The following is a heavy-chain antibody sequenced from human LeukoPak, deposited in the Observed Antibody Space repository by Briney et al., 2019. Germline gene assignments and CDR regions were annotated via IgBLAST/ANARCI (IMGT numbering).Heavy chain of an antibody. CDR3: ARLGDSSSRLYYFDY. Sequence: SETLSLTCTVSGGSISSYYWSWIRQPTGKGLEWIGYFHYSGSTNYNRSLKSRVTISVDTSKNQFSLKLSSVTAAGTAVYYCARLGDSSSRLYYFDYWGEGTLVTVSS. CDR1: GGSISSYY. J-gene: IGHJ4*02. D-gene: IGHD6-6*01. V-gene: IGHV4-59*08. CDR2: FHYSGST.